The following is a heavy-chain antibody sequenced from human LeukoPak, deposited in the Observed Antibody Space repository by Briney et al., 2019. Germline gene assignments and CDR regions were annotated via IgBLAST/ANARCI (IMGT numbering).Heavy chain of an antibody. CDR2: INPNSGGT. CDR1: GYTFTGYY. J-gene: IGHJ4*02. CDR3: ARETTVTTLNYLRFDY. D-gene: IGHD4-17*01. Sequence: ASVKVSCKASGYTFTGYYMHWVRQAPGQGLEWMGRINPNSGGTNYAQKFQGRVTMTRDTSIGTAYMELSRLRSDDTAVYYCARETTVTTLNYLRFDYWGQGTLVTVSS. V-gene: IGHV1-2*06.